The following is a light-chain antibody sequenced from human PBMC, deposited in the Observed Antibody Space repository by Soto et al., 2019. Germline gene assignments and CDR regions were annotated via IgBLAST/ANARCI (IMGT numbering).Light chain of an antibody. CDR2: GAS. CDR3: QPYGSARWT. Sequence: EIVLTQSPGTLSLSPGERATLSCRASQSVSSSYLAWYQQKPGQAPRLLIYGASSRATGIPDRFSGSGSGTDFKHTISRLAPEDFEVYYCQPYGSARWTFGQGTKVDIK. V-gene: IGKV3-20*01. CDR1: QSVSSSY. J-gene: IGKJ1*01.